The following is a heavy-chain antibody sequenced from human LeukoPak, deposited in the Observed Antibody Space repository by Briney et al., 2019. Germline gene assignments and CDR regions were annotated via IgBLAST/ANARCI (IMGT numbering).Heavy chain of an antibody. CDR3: ARGQYYDFWSGYYYSPHFDY. Sequence: ASVKVSCKASGYTFTGYNIHWVRQAPGQGLEWMGWINPNSGGTNYAQKFQGRVTMTRDTSISTAYMELNRLRSDDTAVYYCARGQYYDFWSGYYYSPHFDYWGQGTLVSVSS. V-gene: IGHV1-2*02. D-gene: IGHD3-3*01. CDR1: GYTFTGYN. J-gene: IGHJ4*02. CDR2: INPNSGGT.